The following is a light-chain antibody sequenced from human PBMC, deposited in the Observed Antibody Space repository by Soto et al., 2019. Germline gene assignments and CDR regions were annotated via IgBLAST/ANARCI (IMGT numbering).Light chain of an antibody. J-gene: IGKJ4*01. CDR2: DAS. V-gene: IGKV1-5*01. Sequence: DIPMTQSPSTLSASVGDRVTITCRASQSISSWLAWYQQKPGKAPKLLIYDASSLKSGVPSRFSGSRSGTEFTLTISSLQPDDFATYYCQQYNSWSLTFGGGTKVEIK. CDR1: QSISSW. CDR3: QQYNSWSLT.